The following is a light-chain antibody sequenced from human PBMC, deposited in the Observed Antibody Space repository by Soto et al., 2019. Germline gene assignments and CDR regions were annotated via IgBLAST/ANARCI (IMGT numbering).Light chain of an antibody. CDR2: GAS. V-gene: IGKV3-20*01. CDR1: QSVSSSY. Sequence: EIVLTQSPGTLSLSPGKRATLSCRASQSVSSSYLAWYQQNPGQAPRLLIYGASSRATGIPDRFSGSGSGTDFTLTISRLEPEDFAVYYCQQYGNSPYTFGQGTKLEIK. J-gene: IGKJ2*01. CDR3: QQYGNSPYT.